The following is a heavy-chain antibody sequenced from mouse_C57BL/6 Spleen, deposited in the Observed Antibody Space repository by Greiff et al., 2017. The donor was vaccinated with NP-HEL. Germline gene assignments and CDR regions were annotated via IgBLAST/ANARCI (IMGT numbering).Heavy chain of an antibody. Sequence: QVQLQQPGAELVMPGASVKLSCKASGYTFTSYWMHWVKQRPGQGLEWLGEIDPSDSYTNYNQKFKGKSTLTVDKSSSTAYMQLSSLTSEDSAVYYCARGYSNYGYFDVWGTGTTVTVSS. CDR3: ARGYSNYGYFDV. V-gene: IGHV1-69*01. D-gene: IGHD2-5*01. CDR2: IDPSDSYT. CDR1: GYTFTSYW. J-gene: IGHJ1*03.